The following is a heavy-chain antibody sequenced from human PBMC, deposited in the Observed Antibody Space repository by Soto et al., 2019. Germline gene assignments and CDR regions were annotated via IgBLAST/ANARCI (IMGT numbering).Heavy chain of an antibody. J-gene: IGHJ3*02. V-gene: IGHV5-51*01. Sequence: GESLKISCKGSGYSFTSYLIGWVRQMPGKGLEWMGIIYPGDSDTRYSPSFQGQVTISADKSISTAYLQWSSLKASDTAMYYCARLYYYDSSGYGVGAFDIWGQGTMVTVSS. CDR2: IYPGDSDT. CDR3: ARLYYYDSSGYGVGAFDI. CDR1: GYSFTSYL. D-gene: IGHD3-22*01.